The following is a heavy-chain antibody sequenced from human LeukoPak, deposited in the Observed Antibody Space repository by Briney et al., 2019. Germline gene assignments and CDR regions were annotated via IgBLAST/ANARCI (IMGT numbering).Heavy chain of an antibody. V-gene: IGHV3-21*01. CDR2: ISSSSSYI. CDR1: GFTFSSYS. CDR3: ARGEQQLGPWAFDI. J-gene: IGHJ3*02. D-gene: IGHD6-13*01. Sequence: PGGSLRLSCAASGFTFSSYSMNWVLQAPGKGLEWVSSISSSSSYIYYADSVKGRFTISRDNAKNSLYLQMNSLRAEDTAVYYCARGEQQLGPWAFDIWGQGTMVTVSS.